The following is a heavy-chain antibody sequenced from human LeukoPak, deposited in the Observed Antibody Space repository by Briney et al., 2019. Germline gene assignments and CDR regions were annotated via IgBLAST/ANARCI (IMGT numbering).Heavy chain of an antibody. J-gene: IGHJ3*01. CDR3: ARPLFSSNYKAFDL. Sequence: GESLKISCRLSGFSSTTYWIAWVRQMPGKGLEWMGVIRPDDSDTTYSPSFQGQVSISADKSINTAFLQWSSLEASDTAMYYCARPLFSSNYKAFDLWGQGTLVTVSS. V-gene: IGHV5-51*01. CDR2: IRPDDSDT. D-gene: IGHD4-11*01. CDR1: GFSSTTYW.